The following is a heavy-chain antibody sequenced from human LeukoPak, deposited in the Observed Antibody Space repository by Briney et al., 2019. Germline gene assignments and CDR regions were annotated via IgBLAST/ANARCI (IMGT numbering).Heavy chain of an antibody. V-gene: IGHV1-46*01. CDR3: VQFELDY. CDR1: GYTFTSNY. D-gene: IGHD1-7*01. J-gene: IGHJ4*02. CDR2: ISPSGGST. Sequence: ASVKVSCKAFGYTFTSNYMHWVRQAPGQGPEWMGVISPSGGSTTYAQKFQGRVTLTRDMSTSTDYLELSSLRSDDTAVYYCVQFELDYWGQGTLVTVSS.